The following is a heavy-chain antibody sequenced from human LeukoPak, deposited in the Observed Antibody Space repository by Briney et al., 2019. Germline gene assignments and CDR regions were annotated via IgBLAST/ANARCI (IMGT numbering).Heavy chain of an antibody. CDR1: GGSISTNDYS. V-gene: IGHV4-30-2*01. D-gene: IGHD3-10*01. CDR2: FYHSGTT. J-gene: IGHJ5*02. CDR3: ARGRGWNWFDP. Sequence: PSQTLSLTCAVSGGSISTNDYSWNWIRQPPGKGLEWIGYFYHSGTTYYNPSLKSRVTISVDRSKNQFSLKLNSVTAADTAVYYCARGRGWNWFDPWGQGTLVTVSS.